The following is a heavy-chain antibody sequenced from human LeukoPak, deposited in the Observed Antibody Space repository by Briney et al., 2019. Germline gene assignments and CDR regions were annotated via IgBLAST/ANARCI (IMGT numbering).Heavy chain of an antibody. CDR3: ARDRDYYGSGSYFVWFDP. J-gene: IGHJ5*02. CDR2: INQSGST. V-gene: IGHV4-34*01. CDR1: SGSFSNYY. Sequence: SETLSLTCAVYSGSFSNYYWSWIRQPPGKGLEWIGEINQSGSTNYNPSLKSRVTISVDTSKNHFSLKLSSVTAADTAVYYCARDRDYYGSGSYFVWFDPWGQGTLVTVSS. D-gene: IGHD3-10*01.